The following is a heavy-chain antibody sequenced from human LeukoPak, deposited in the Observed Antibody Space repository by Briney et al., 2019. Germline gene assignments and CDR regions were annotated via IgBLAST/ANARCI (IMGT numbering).Heavy chain of an antibody. J-gene: IGHJ4*02. Sequence: SVKVSCKASGGTFSSYAISWVRQAPGQGLEWMGRIIPIFGTANYAQKFQGRVTITTDESTSTAYIELSSLRSEDTAVYYCARGGPVGNYDSSGYYLHWGQGTLVTVSS. CDR3: ARGGPVGNYDSSGYYLH. CDR2: IIPIFGTA. V-gene: IGHV1-69*05. D-gene: IGHD3-22*01. CDR1: GGTFSSYA.